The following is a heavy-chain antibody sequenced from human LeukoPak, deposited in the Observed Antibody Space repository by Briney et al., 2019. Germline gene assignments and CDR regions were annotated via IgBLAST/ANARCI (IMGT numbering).Heavy chain of an antibody. D-gene: IGHD2-15*01. V-gene: IGHV3-66*01. J-gene: IGHJ3*02. CDR1: GFTFNKAW. CDR2: IYSGGST. CDR3: ARDRERYCSAGSCYDFPVDAFDI. Sequence: GGSLRLSCAASGFTFNKAWMSWVRQAPGKGLAWVSVIYSGGSTYYADSVKGRFTISRDNSKNTLYLQMNSLRAEDTAVYYCARDRERYCSAGSCYDFPVDAFDIWGQGTMVTVSS.